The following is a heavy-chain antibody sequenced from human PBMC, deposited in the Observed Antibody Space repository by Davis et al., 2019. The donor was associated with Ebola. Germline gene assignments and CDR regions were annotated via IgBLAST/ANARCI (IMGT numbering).Heavy chain of an antibody. CDR2: VSGTTGRT. J-gene: IGHJ6*03. CDR1: GFTFSNSG. V-gene: IGHV3-23*01. CDR3: AKDHRGYDYYYMDV. Sequence: GESLKISCAASGFTFSNSGMHWVRQTPGKGLEWVSGVSGTTGRTDYADSVKGRFTISRDNSKNTLYLQMNSLRAEDTAIYYCAKDHRGYDYYYMDVWGNGTTDTVSS. D-gene: IGHD3-10*01.